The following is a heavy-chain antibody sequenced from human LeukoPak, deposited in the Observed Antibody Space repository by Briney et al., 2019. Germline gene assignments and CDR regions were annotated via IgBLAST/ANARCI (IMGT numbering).Heavy chain of an antibody. V-gene: IGHV4-59*01. J-gene: IGHJ1*01. CDR1: DGSINDYY. CDR2: IYYSGCT. CDR3: ARGYYDSGTYSGYFQH. Sequence: PSETLSLTCTVSDGSINDYYWNWIRQPPGKGLQWIGYIYYSGCTNYNPSLKSRVTISVDTSKTRFSLRLSSVTAADTAVYYCARGYYDSGTYSGYFQHWGQGTLVTVSS. D-gene: IGHD3-10*01.